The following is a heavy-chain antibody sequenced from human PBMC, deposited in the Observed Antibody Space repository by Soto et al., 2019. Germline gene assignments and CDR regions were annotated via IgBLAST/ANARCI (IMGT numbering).Heavy chain of an antibody. CDR3: AKDRRLYSSRGGFDI. D-gene: IGHD6-13*01. CDR2: ISSSGRLI. CDR1: GFTFSSFE. Sequence: QAGGSLRLSCAASGFTFSSFEFNWVRQAPGKGLEWISYISSSGRLIYYADSVKGRFTISRDNAKNSVYLQMYGLRAEDTAVYYCAKDRRLYSSRGGFDIWGQGTMVAVSS. J-gene: IGHJ3*02. V-gene: IGHV3-48*03.